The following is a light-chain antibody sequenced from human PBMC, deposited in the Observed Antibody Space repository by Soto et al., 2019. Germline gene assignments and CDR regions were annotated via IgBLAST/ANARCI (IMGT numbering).Light chain of an antibody. Sequence: LTQPPSASGSPGQSVTISCTGTSSDVGTHGYVSWYQQHAGKAPKLVIYDVTKRPSGVPDRFSGSKSGNTASLTVSGLQAEDEADYYCMCYAGGNNWVFGGGTKVTVL. CDR2: DVT. CDR3: MCYAGGNNWV. CDR1: SSDVGTHGY. V-gene: IGLV2-8*01. J-gene: IGLJ3*02.